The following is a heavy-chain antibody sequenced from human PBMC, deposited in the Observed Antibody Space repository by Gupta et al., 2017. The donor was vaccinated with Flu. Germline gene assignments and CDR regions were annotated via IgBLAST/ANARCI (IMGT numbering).Heavy chain of an antibody. V-gene: IGHV1-2*02. CDR1: GYTFTDHY. Sequence: QVQLVQSGAEVRKPGASVTVSCRTSGYTFTDHYVHWVRQTPGQGLEWLGWMSPVTGATSYAQRHHDRVSMTRDTSLSTAYMELSRLTSDDTATYYCVRGYCSSPSCYDLRFDHWGRGSRVTVSS. CDR3: VRGYCSSPSCYDLRFDH. D-gene: IGHD2-2*01. CDR2: MSPVTGAT. J-gene: IGHJ5*02.